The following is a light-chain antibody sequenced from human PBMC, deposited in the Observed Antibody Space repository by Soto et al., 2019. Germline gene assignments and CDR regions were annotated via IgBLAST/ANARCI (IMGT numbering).Light chain of an antibody. CDR3: QQYGSSLFT. V-gene: IGKV3-20*01. CDR2: GAS. CDR1: QSVSSSY. Sequence: EIVLTQSPGTLSLSPGERATLSCRASQSVSSSYLAWYQQKPGQAPRLLIYGASSRATGIPDRFSGSGSGTDFTLTISRLEPEDFALYYCQQYGSSLFTFGPGTNMDIK. J-gene: IGKJ3*01.